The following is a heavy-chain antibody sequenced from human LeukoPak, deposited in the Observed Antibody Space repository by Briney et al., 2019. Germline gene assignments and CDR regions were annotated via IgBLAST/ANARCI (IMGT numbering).Heavy chain of an antibody. CDR3: AVAYDGAEGYFDL. CDR2: VSPALVIS. D-gene: IGHD3-22*01. Sequence: ASVKVSCKASGYTFTGYYMHWVRQAPGQGLEWMGRVSPALVISYYAQKFQGRLTISADTSTTTAYMELTSLRPEGTAVYYCAVAYDGAEGYFDLWGRGTLVTVSS. CDR1: GYTFTGYY. V-gene: IGHV1-46*01. J-gene: IGHJ2*01.